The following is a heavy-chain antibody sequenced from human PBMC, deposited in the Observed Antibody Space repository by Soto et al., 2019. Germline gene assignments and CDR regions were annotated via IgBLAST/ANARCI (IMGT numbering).Heavy chain of an antibody. J-gene: IGHJ4*02. V-gene: IGHV1-69*04. D-gene: IGHD3-10*01. CDR1: GDTFNFYS. CDR2: VNPIVSMS. CDR3: ATSYGSGYRAFDY. Sequence: QVQLVQSGAEVKRPGSSVKVSCKASGDTFNFYSINWVRQAPGRGLEWMGRVNPIVSMSNYAQRFQGRVTMTADKSTSTAYMELSGLRSEDTAIYYCATSYGSGYRAFDYWGQGALVTVSS.